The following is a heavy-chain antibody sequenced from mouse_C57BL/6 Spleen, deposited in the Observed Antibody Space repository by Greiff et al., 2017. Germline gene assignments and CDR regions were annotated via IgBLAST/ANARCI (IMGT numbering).Heavy chain of an antibody. CDR1: GYTFTSYW. CDR3: ARGGYDESDYAMDY. J-gene: IGHJ4*01. Sequence: QVQLQQPGAELVKPGASVKLSCKASGYTFTSYWMQWVKQRPGQGLEWIGEIDPSDSYTNYNQKFKGKATLTVDTSSSTAYMQLGSLTSEDSAVYYCARGGYDESDYAMDYWGQGTSVTVSA. CDR2: IDPSDSYT. D-gene: IGHD2-2*01. V-gene: IGHV1-50*01.